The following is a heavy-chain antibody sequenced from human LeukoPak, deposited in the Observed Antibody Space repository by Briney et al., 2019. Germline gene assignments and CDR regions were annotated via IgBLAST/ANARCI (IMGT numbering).Heavy chain of an antibody. CDR2: ISSSGSTI. CDR3: ARARRVAAADN. CDR1: GFTFSSYG. J-gene: IGHJ4*02. V-gene: IGHV3-48*04. Sequence: GGSLRLSCAASGFTFSSYGMHWVRQAPGKGLEWVSYISSSGSTIYYADSVKGRFTISRDNAKNSLYLQMNSLRAEDTAVYYCARARRVAAADNWGQGTLVTVSS. D-gene: IGHD6-13*01.